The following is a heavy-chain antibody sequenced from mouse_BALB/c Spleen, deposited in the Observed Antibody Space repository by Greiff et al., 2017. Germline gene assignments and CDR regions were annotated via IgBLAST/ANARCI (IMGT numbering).Heavy chain of an antibody. J-gene: IGHJ4*01. CDR3: ATHAMDY. V-gene: IGHV14-3*02. CDR2: IDPANGNT. CDR1: GFNIKDTY. Sequence: EVKLEESGAELVKPGASVKLSCTASGFNIKDTYMHWVKQRPEQGLEWIGRIDPANGNTKYDPKFQGKATITADTSSNTAYLQLSSLTSEDTAVYYCATHAMDYWGQGTSVTVSS.